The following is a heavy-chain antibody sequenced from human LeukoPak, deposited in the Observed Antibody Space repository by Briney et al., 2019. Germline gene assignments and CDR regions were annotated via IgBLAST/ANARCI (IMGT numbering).Heavy chain of an antibody. CDR3: TSLGVGGAFDI. J-gene: IGHJ3*02. CDR1: GDSVSSNSAA. V-gene: IGHV6-1*01. Sequence: SQTLSLTCAISGDSVSSNSAAWHWIRQSPSRGLEWLGRTYYRSKWYNDYAVSVKGRITINPDTSKNQLSLHLNSVTPEDTAVYYCTSLGVGGAFDIWGQGTMVTVSS. D-gene: IGHD3-3*01. CDR2: TYYRSKWYN.